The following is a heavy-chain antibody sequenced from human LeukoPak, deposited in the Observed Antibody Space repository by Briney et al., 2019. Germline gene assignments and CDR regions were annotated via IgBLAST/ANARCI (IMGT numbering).Heavy chain of an antibody. Sequence: LRLSCAASGFTFSDYYMSWIRQPPGKGLEWIGEINHSGSTNYNPSLKSRVTISEDTSKNLFSLKLSSVTAADTAVYYCARGRRYCSSTSCYHRYYYYMDVWGKGTTVTVSS. CDR2: INHSGST. J-gene: IGHJ6*03. CDR3: ARGRRYCSSTSCYHRYYYYMDV. CDR1: GFTFSDYY. V-gene: IGHV4-34*01. D-gene: IGHD2-2*01.